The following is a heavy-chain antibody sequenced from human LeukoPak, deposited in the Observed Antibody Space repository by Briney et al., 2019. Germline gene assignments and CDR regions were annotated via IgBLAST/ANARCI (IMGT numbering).Heavy chain of an antibody. CDR1: GYTFTSYD. CDR2: MNPNSGNT. V-gene: IGHV1-8*01. CDR3: ARVARVVTHAFDI. J-gene: IGHJ3*02. Sequence: ASVKVSCKASGYTFTSYDINWVRQATGQGLEWMGWMNPNSGNTGYAQKFQGRVTMTRNTSISTAYMELSSLRSEDTAVYYCARVARVVTHAFDIWGQGTMVTVSS. D-gene: IGHD3-3*01.